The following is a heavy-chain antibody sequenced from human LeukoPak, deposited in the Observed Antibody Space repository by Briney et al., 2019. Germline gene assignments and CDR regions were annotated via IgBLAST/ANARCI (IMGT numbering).Heavy chain of an antibody. CDR2: ISSGSSAI. CDR1: GFTFTTYS. CDR3: ARGHTAVTRHFDF. D-gene: IGHD4-17*01. J-gene: IGHJ4*02. V-gene: IGHV3-21*01. Sequence: GGSLRLSCEASGFTFTTYSMTWVRQAPGKGLEWVSIISSGSSAIFSADALKGRFTISRDDAKNLLYLDMNSLRTEDTAVCYCARGHTAVTRHFDFWGQGTLVTVSS.